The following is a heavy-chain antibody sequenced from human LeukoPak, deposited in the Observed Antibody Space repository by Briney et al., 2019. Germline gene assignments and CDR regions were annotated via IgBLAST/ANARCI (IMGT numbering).Heavy chain of an antibody. CDR2: ISSSITM. CDR1: GFTFSSYS. V-gene: IGHV3-48*04. Sequence: GGSLRLSCAASGFTFSSYSMNWVRQAPGRGLEWVSYISSSITMYYADSVKGRFTISRDNAKNSLYLQMNSLRAEDTAVYYCAQSFDNWGQGTLVTVSS. J-gene: IGHJ4*02. CDR3: AQSFDN.